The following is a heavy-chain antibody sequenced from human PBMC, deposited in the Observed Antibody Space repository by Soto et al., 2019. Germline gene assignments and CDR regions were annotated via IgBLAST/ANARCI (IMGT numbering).Heavy chain of an antibody. Sequence: QVQLVESGGGVVQPGRSLRLSCAASGFTFGIYGMHLVRQAPGKGLEWVAVIWYDGSIKYHADSVKGRFTISRDNSKNTVYLQMNSLRDEDTAVYYCARATSGSFDALDMWGQGTMVTVSS. V-gene: IGHV3-33*01. CDR2: IWYDGSIK. J-gene: IGHJ3*02. D-gene: IGHD1-26*01. CDR3: ARATSGSFDALDM. CDR1: GFTFGIYG.